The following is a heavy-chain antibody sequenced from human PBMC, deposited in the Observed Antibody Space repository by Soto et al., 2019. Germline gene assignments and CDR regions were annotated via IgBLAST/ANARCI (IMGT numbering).Heavy chain of an antibody. J-gene: IGHJ4*02. CDR1: GFTFSSYA. Sequence: HPRGSLRLSCAASGFTFSSYAMRWDSQAPGKGLEWVAVISYDGSNKYYADSVKGRFTISRDNSKNTLYLQMNSLRAEDTAVYYCARDRSGYYTLFDYWGQGTLVTGSS. V-gene: IGHV3-30-3*01. D-gene: IGHD3-3*01. CDR3: ARDRSGYYTLFDY. CDR2: ISYDGSNK.